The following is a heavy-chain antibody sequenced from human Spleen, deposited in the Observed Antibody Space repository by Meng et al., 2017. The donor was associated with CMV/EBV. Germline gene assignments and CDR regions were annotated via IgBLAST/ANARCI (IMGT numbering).Heavy chain of an antibody. CDR1: GGSISSDDYY. CDR3: GSWRGGNYYDY. D-gene: IGHD3-16*01. Sequence: QVQMQESGPGLVKPSQPLSLTCTVSGGSISSDDYYWSWIRQPPGKGLECIGYIYNSGGTYYNPSLKSRVIISVDTSKNQFSLKLSSVTAADTAVYYCGSWRGGNYYDYWGQGTLVTVSS. CDR2: IYNSGGT. J-gene: IGHJ4*02. V-gene: IGHV4-30-4*08.